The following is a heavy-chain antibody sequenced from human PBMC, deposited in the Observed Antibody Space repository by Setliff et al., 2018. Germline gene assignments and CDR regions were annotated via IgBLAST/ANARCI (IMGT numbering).Heavy chain of an antibody. D-gene: IGHD4-4*01. CDR3: ARVSTVTTWPYYYYMDV. CDR2: IYTSGST. J-gene: IGHJ6*03. Sequence: SETLSLTCTVSGGSISSYYWSWIRQPAGKGLEWIGRIYTSGSTNYNPSLKSRVTMSIDTSKNQFSLKLSSVTAADTAVYYCARVSTVTTWPYYYYMDVWGKGTTVTVS. CDR1: GGSISSYY. V-gene: IGHV4-4*07.